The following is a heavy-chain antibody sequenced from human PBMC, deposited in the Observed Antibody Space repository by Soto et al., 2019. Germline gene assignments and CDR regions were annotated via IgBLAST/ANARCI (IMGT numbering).Heavy chain of an antibody. D-gene: IGHD3-10*01. Sequence: GASVKVSCKASGYTFTSYGISWVRQAPGQGLEWMGWISAYNGNTNYAQKLQGRVTMTTDTSTSTAYMELRSLRSDDTAVYYCARESYGSGSLLNWFDPWGQGTLVTVSS. CDR1: GYTFTSYG. CDR3: ARESYGSGSLLNWFDP. V-gene: IGHV1-18*04. J-gene: IGHJ5*02. CDR2: ISAYNGNT.